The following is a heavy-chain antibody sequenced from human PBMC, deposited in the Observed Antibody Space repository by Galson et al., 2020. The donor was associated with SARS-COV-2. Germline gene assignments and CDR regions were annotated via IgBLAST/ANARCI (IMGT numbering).Heavy chain of an antibody. CDR3: ARAAQTYYDFWSGYYNAPHFDY. Sequence: SETLSLTCTVSGGSISSYYWSWIRQPPGKGLEWIGYIYYSGSTNYNPSLKSRVTISVDTSKNQFSLKLSSVTAADTAVYYCARAAQTYYDFWSGYYNAPHFDYWGQGALVTVSS. CDR1: GGSISSYY. V-gene: IGHV4-59*01. CDR2: IYYSGST. D-gene: IGHD3-3*01. J-gene: IGHJ4*02.